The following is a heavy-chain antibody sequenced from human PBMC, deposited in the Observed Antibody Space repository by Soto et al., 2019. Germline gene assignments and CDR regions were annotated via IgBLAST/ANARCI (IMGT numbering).Heavy chain of an antibody. CDR2: IKSDGSIT. J-gene: IGHJ4*02. CDR3: ARDGLVTTAGVDFDY. CDR1: GFTFSSYW. V-gene: IGHV3-74*03. D-gene: IGHD4-4*01. Sequence: EVQLAESGGGLVQPGGSLRLSCAASGFTFSSYWMHWVRQAPGKGLVWVSRIKSDGSITTYADSVKGRFTISRDNAKNTLYLQMNSLRAEDMAVYYCARDGLVTTAGVDFDYWGQGTLVTVSS.